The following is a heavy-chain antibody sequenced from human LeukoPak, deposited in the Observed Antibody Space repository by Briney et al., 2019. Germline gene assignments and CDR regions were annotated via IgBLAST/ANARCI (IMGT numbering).Heavy chain of an antibody. D-gene: IGHD5-18*01. Sequence: GASVKVSCKASGYTFTGYYMHWVRQAPGQGLEWMGWINPNSGGTNYAQKFQGRVTMTRDTSISTAYMELSRLRSDDTAVYYCARDASGTDVDTAMVTFLVGYMDVWGKGTTVTVSS. CDR3: ARDASGTDVDTAMVTFLVGYMDV. V-gene: IGHV1-2*02. CDR2: INPNSGGT. J-gene: IGHJ6*03. CDR1: GYTFTGYY.